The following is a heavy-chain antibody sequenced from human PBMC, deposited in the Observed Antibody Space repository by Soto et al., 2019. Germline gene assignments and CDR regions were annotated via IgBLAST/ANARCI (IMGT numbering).Heavy chain of an antibody. CDR1: GFLLGRNS. V-gene: IGHV3-48*02. Sequence: EEQLVESGGGLVQAGGSLRLSCAASGFLLGRNSMMWVRQAPGKGLEWVAYITSSSTTMNYADSVKGRFTISRDNANNALYLQMNSLRDEHTAAYYCPRPHLDRPTFYGMDVLGQGTTVTVSS. CDR3: PRPHLDRPTFYGMDV. CDR2: ITSSSTTM. J-gene: IGHJ6*02. D-gene: IGHD2-2*03.